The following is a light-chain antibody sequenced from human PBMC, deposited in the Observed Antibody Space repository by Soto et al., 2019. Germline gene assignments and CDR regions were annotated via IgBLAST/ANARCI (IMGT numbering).Light chain of an antibody. J-gene: IGKJ1*01. CDR3: QQYYSTPWT. V-gene: IGKV4-1*01. CDR2: WAS. Sequence: DIVMTQSPDSLAVSLGERATINCKSSQSVLYSSNNKNYLAWYQQKPGQPPKLLIYWASTREAGVPDRFSGSGSWTDFNLTNSSLQAEDVAVYYCQQYYSTPWTFGQGTKVEIK. CDR1: QSVLYSSNNKNY.